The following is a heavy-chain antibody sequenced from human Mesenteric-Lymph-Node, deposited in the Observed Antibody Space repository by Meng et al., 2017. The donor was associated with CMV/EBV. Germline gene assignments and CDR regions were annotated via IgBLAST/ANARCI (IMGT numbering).Heavy chain of an antibody. V-gene: IGHV4-39*07. CDR1: GGSISSSSYY. Sequence: GSLRLSCTVSGGSISSSSYYWGWIRQPPGKGLEWIGSIYYSGSTYYNPSLKSRVTMSVDTPKNQFSLKLSSVTAADTAVYYCASLIVVPAAMGLYGMDVWGQGTTVTVSS. D-gene: IGHD2-2*01. CDR2: IYYSGST. J-gene: IGHJ6*02. CDR3: ASLIVVPAAMGLYGMDV.